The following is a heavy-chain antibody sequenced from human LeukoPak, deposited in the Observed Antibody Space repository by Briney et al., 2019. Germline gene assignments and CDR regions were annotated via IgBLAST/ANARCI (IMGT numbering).Heavy chain of an antibody. J-gene: IGHJ4*02. V-gene: IGHV4-59*01. CDR2: IYYSGST. CDR1: GGSINSYY. D-gene: IGHD6-13*01. CDR3: ARVTGYMTEDYFDY. Sequence: SETLSLTCTVSGGSINSYYWSWIRQPPGKGLEWIGYIYYSGSTNYNPSLRSRVTISVDTSKDQFSLRLSSVTAADTAEYYCARVTGYMTEDYFDYWGQGTLITVSS.